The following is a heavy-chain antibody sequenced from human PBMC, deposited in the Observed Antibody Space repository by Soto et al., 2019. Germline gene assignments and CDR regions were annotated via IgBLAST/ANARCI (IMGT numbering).Heavy chain of an antibody. D-gene: IGHD1-26*01. Sequence: SETMSITYASSRVNVDSGSYTRKGIRQCASRGLEWLGRTYYRSKWYNDYAESVKSRITINPDTSKNQFSLHLNSVTPEDTAVYYCVRRIGNSWLDFWGQGTMVTVSS. J-gene: IGHJ5*01. V-gene: IGHV6-1*01. CDR1: RVNVDSGSYT. CDR2: TYYRSKWYN. CDR3: VRRIGNSWLDF.